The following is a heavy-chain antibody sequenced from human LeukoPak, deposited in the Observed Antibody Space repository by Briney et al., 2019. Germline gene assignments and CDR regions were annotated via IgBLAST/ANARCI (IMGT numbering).Heavy chain of an antibody. CDR1: GFSLSNHE. D-gene: IGHD1-26*01. J-gene: IGHJ4*02. CDR3: ARAERTSFGVIVGATF. CDR2: ISSSGSTI. V-gene: IGHV3-48*03. Sequence: GGSLRLSCTASGFSLSNHEMNWVRQAPGKGLEWVSYISSSGSTIYYADSVKGRFTISRDNAKNSLYLQMNSLRAEDTAVYYCARAERTSFGVIVGATFWGQGTLVTVSS.